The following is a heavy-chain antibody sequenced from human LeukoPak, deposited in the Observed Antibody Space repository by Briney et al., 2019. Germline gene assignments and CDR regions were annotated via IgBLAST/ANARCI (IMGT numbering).Heavy chain of an antibody. Sequence: GGSLRLSCAASGFTFSNAWVSWVRQAPGKGLEWIGFISGGTTEYAAPVKGRFTISRDDSTSIAYLQMNSLTTEDTAVYYCSRGSGWLSVYWGQGTLVTVSS. V-gene: IGHV3-71*01. CDR1: GFTFSNAW. D-gene: IGHD6-19*01. CDR2: ISGGTT. CDR3: SRGSGWLSVY. J-gene: IGHJ4*02.